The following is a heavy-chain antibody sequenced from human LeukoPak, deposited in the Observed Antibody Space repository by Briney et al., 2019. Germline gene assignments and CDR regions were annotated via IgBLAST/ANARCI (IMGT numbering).Heavy chain of an antibody. V-gene: IGHV4-30-2*01. Sequence: SETLSLTCTVSGGSISSGGYYWSWIRQPPGKGLEWIGYIYHSGSTYYNPSLKSRVTISVDRSKNQFSLKLSSVTAADTAVYYCARFSPGMVPNAFDIWGQGTMVTVSS. CDR1: GGSISSGGYY. J-gene: IGHJ3*02. D-gene: IGHD6-13*01. CDR3: ARFSPGMVPNAFDI. CDR2: IYHSGST.